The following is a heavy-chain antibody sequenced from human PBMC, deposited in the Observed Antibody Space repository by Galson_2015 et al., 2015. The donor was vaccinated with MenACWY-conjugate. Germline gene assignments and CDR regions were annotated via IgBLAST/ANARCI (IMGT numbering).Heavy chain of an antibody. V-gene: IGHV3-23*01. CDR3: AKASFGVTIGEVFAFDT. D-gene: IGHD3-3*01. J-gene: IGHJ3*02. Sequence: SLRLSCAAPGFTFSTFGMSWVRQAPGKGLEWVSAISTSGGRTYYADSLKGRVPISRDNSENTLYLQKNSLRAEDTAVYYCAKASFGVTIGEVFAFDTWGQGTMIIVSS. CDR2: ISTSGGRT. CDR1: GFTFSTFG.